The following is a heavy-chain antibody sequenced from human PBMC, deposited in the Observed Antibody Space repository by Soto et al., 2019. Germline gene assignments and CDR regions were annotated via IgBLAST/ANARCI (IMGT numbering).Heavy chain of an antibody. D-gene: IGHD3-10*01. CDR2: ISGSGGST. CDR1: GFTFSSYA. Sequence: EVQLLESGGGLVQPGGSLRLSCAASGFTFSSYAMSWVRQAPGKGLEWVSAISGSGGSTYYADSVKGRFTISRDNSKNTLYLQMNSLRAEDTAVYYCAKAVDYYGSGSYFDYWAQGTLVTVSS. J-gene: IGHJ4*02. V-gene: IGHV3-23*01. CDR3: AKAVDYYGSGSYFDY.